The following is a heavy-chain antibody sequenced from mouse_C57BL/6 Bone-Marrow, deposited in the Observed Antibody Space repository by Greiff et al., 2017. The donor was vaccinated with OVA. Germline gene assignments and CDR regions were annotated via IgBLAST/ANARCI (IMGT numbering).Heavy chain of an antibody. Sequence: DVKLVESGGGLVKPGGSLKLSCAASGFTFSSYAMSWVRQTPEKRLEWVATISDGGSYTYYPDNVKGRFTISRDNAKNNLYLQMSHLKSEDTAMYYCARGLYYYGSSSLDYWGQGTTLTVSS. CDR3: ARGLYYYGSSSLDY. J-gene: IGHJ2*01. V-gene: IGHV5-4*03. CDR2: ISDGGSYT. CDR1: GFTFSSYA. D-gene: IGHD1-1*01.